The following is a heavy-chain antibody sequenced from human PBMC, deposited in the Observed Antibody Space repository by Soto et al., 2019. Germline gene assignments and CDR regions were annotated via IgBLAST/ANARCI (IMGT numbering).Heavy chain of an antibody. CDR3: ARVPSVVTPGNDYFGVDV. D-gene: IGHD2-2*01. V-gene: IGHV5-51*01. CDR1: GYSFTYYW. CDR2: IYPNDADT. J-gene: IGHJ6*02. Sequence: EVRLAQSGGEVKKPGESLKISCKGSGYSFTYYWIAWVRQRPGKDLEWMGIIYPNDADTRYNPSFQGQVTISADKSISTAYLQCTSLKTSDTAMYYCARVPSVVTPGNDYFGVDVWGQGTTVIVSS.